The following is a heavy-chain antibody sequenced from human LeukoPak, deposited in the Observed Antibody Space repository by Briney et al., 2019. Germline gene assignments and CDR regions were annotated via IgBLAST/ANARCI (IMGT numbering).Heavy chain of an antibody. J-gene: IGHJ4*02. CDR2: IYYSGNT. CDR3: ARGVGMVTDDY. Sequence: LRLSCAASGFTFSSYAMSWIRQPPGKGLEWIGYIYYSGNTYYNPSLKSRVTISVDTSKNQFSLKLSSVTAADTAVYYCARGVGMVTDDYWGQGTLVTVSS. D-gene: IGHD5-18*01. V-gene: IGHV4-30-4*08. CDR1: GFTFSSYA.